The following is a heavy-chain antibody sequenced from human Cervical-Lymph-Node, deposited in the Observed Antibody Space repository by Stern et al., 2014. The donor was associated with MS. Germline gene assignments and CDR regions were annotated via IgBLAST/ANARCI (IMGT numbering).Heavy chain of an antibody. J-gene: IGHJ4*02. D-gene: IGHD5-18*01. CDR2: IYTTGST. Sequence: VQLVESGPGLVKPSQTLSLTCTVSGGSVGSGSYDWSWIRQPAGKGLEWIGRIYTTGSTYYNPSLKSRVSLSIDTSKNHFSLKLTSVTAADTAVYYCARDKEDTNMAFRYFDNGGQGTLGTVSS. CDR1: GGSVGSGSYD. V-gene: IGHV4-61*02. CDR3: ARDKEDTNMAFRYFDN.